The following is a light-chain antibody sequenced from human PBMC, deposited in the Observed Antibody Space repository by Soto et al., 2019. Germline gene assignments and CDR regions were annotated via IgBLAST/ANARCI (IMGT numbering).Light chain of an antibody. Sequence: QPALTQRPSASGAPGQSVTISCTGTSSDVGGYNYVSWYQQHPGKAPKLMIYEVSKRPSGVPDRFSGSKSGNTASLTVSGLQAEDEADYYCSSYAGSNNLYVFGTGTKLTVL. CDR2: EVS. CDR3: SSYAGSNNLYV. J-gene: IGLJ1*01. V-gene: IGLV2-8*01. CDR1: SSDVGGYNY.